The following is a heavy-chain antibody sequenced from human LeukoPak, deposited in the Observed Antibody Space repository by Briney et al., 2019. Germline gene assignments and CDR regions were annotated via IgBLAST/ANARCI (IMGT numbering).Heavy chain of an antibody. J-gene: IGHJ4*02. D-gene: IGHD4/OR15-4a*01. CDR2: ISSNGGST. CDR3: ARRAGAYSHPYDY. CDR1: GFTFSSYA. Sequence: GGSLRLSCAASGFTFSSYAMHWVRQAPGKRLEYVSAISSNGGSTYYANSVKGRFTISRDSSKNTLYLQMGSLRAEDTAVYYCARRAGAYSHPYDYWGQGTLVTVSS. V-gene: IGHV3-64*01.